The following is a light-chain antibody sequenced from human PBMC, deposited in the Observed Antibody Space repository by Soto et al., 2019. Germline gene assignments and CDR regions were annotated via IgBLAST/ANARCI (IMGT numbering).Light chain of an antibody. CDR2: AAS. V-gene: IGKV1-39*01. CDR1: QSIGSY. Sequence: DIQMTQSPSSLSASVGDRVTITCRASQSIGSYLNWYLQRPGKAPELLIYAASNLHDGVPSRFSGSGSGTEFTLTISSLQPEDFAVYYCQQTHSTPASTFGQGTSVEVK. J-gene: IGKJ4*01. CDR3: QQTHSTPAST.